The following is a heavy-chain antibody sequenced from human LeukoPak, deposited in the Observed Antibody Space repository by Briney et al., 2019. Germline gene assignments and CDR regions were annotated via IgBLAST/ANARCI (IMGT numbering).Heavy chain of an antibody. Sequence: SETLSLTCTVTGGSISSSYYWGWIRQPPGKGLEWIGTIYYSGRTYYNPSLKSRVTISVDTSKNQFSLKLGSVTAADTAVYYCARAPKAVAGLPTYYFDYWGQGTLVTVSS. J-gene: IGHJ4*02. V-gene: IGHV4-39*07. CDR2: IYYSGRT. D-gene: IGHD6-19*01. CDR1: GGSISSSYY. CDR3: ARAPKAVAGLPTYYFDY.